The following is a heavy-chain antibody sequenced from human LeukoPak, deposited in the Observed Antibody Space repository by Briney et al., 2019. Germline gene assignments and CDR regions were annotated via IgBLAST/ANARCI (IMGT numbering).Heavy chain of an antibody. CDR1: GSTFSDYY. J-gene: IGHJ6*02. CDR2: ISSSGSTI. CDR3: ARDLSTGSYYYYGMDV. V-gene: IGHV3-11*01. Sequence: PGGSLRLSCAASGSTFSDYYMSWIRQAPGKGLEWVSYISSSGSTIYYADSVKGRFTISRDNAKNSLYLQMNSLRAEDTAVYYCARDLSTGSYYYYGMDVWGQGTTVTVSS. D-gene: IGHD2/OR15-2a*01.